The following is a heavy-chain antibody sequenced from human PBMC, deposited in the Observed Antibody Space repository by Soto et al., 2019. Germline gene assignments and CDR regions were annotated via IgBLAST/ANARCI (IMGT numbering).Heavy chain of an antibody. CDR2: ITYTGVST. D-gene: IGHD6-13*01. V-gene: IGHV3-23*01. CDR1: EFSFDDYA. Sequence: EAPLLESGGDLVQPGGSLRLSCAASEFSFDDYAMSWVRQAPGKGLEWVSSITYTGVSTYYADSVKGRFTISSDNARDTLFLQMNSLRAEDTAIYYCAKSSVWYPYFDSWGQGTLVTVSS. CDR3: AKSSVWYPYFDS. J-gene: IGHJ4*02.